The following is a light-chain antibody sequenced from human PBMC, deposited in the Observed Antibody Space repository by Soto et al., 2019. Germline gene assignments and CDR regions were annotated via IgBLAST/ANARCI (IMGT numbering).Light chain of an antibody. CDR3: QQYYSTRT. CDR1: QSVLYSSNNKNY. V-gene: IGKV4-1*01. Sequence: DIVMTQSPDSRAVSLGERATINCKSSQSVLYSSNNKNYLAWYQQKPGQPPKLLIYWASTRESGVPDRFSGSGSGTDFTLTISSLQAEDVAVYYCQQYYSTRTFGQGTRLEIK. CDR2: WAS. J-gene: IGKJ5*01.